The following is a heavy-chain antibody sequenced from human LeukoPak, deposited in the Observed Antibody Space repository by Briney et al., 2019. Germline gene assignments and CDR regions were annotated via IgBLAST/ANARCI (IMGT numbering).Heavy chain of an antibody. Sequence: GGSLRLSCAASGFTFSSYEMNWVRQAPGRGLEWVSYISSSGSTIYYADSVKGRFTISRDNAKSSLYLQMNSLRAEDTAVYYCARGPSVYFDYWGQGTLVTVSS. V-gene: IGHV3-48*03. CDR2: ISSSGSTI. J-gene: IGHJ4*02. CDR3: ARGPSVYFDY. CDR1: GFTFSSYE. D-gene: IGHD3-10*01.